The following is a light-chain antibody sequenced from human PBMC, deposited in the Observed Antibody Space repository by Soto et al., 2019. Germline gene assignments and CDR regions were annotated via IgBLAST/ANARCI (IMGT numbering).Light chain of an antibody. Sequence: DIPRPQSPSSLSASVGARVPLTCRASPSISSYLNWYQQKPGKAPKVLIYGASSLQSGVPSRFSGSGSATDFTLTISSLQPEDFATYYCQQRSTTPYTFGQGTKVDIK. V-gene: IGKV1-39*01. CDR2: GAS. CDR1: PSISSY. J-gene: IGKJ2*01. CDR3: QQRSTTPYT.